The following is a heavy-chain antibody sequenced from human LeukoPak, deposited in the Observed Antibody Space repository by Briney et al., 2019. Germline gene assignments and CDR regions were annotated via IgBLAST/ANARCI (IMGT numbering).Heavy chain of an antibody. Sequence: GGSLRLSCAASGFTVSSNYMSWVRQAPGKELEWASVIYSGGSTYYADSVKGRFTISRDNSKNTLYLQMNSLRAEDTAVYYCAKDSRYGYRWDYDYWGQGTLVTVSS. J-gene: IGHJ4*02. CDR3: AKDSRYGYRWDYDY. V-gene: IGHV3-66*01. CDR2: IYSGGST. D-gene: IGHD5-18*01. CDR1: GFTVSSNY.